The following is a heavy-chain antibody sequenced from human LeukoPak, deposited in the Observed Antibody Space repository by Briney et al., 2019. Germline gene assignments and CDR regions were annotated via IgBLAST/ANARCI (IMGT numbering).Heavy chain of an antibody. Sequence: GGSLRLSCAASGFTFSSYAMSWVRQAPGKGLEWVSAISGSVGSTYYADSVKGRFTISRDNSKNTLYLQMNSLRAEDTAVYYCAKSSGCSSTSCYSRVFDYWGQGTLVTVSS. CDR3: AKSSGCSSTSCYSRVFDY. CDR2: ISGSVGST. CDR1: GFTFSSYA. J-gene: IGHJ4*02. V-gene: IGHV3-23*01. D-gene: IGHD2-2*01.